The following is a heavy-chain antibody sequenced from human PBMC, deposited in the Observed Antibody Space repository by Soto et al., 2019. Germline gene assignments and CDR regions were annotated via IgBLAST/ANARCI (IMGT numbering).Heavy chain of an antibody. Sequence: EVQLLESGGGLIQPGESLRLSCAASGFTFSSYAMSWVRQAPGKGLEWVSVISGSDDSTYYAESVNGRCTISRDNSYNALYLQMNSLRAEDTAVYYCAKRSSSFTFDYWGQGTMVTVSP. CDR2: ISGSDDST. CDR1: GFTFSSYA. J-gene: IGHJ4*02. V-gene: IGHV3-23*01. CDR3: AKRSSSFTFDY. D-gene: IGHD6-6*01.